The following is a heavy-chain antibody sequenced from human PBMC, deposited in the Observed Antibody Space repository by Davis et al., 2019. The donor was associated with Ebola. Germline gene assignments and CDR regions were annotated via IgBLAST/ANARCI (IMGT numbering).Heavy chain of an antibody. CDR1: GYTFTAYF. J-gene: IGHJ5*02. Sequence: ASVKVSCKASGYTFTAYFMHWIRQAPGQGLEWMGRINPKSGATKYAQKFQGRVTMTRDSSINTAYMELVKLTSDDTAVYFCARDGQQQLLVDTWFDPWGQGTLVTVSS. CDR3: ARDGQQQLLVDTWFDP. CDR2: INPKSGAT. D-gene: IGHD6-13*01. V-gene: IGHV1-2*06.